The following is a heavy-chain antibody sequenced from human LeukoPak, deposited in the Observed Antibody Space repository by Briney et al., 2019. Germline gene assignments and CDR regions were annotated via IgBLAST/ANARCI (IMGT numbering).Heavy chain of an antibody. V-gene: IGHV3-30*03. D-gene: IGHD1-7*01. CDR2: ISYDGSNY. J-gene: IGHJ4*02. Sequence: KAGGSLRLSCAASEFIFSPYAMHWVRQAPGKGPEWVALISYDGSNYYYADSVKGRFTISRDNSKNTLYLQMNSLRAEDTAVYYCATAGNYRFDYWGQGTLVTVSS. CDR3: ATAGNYRFDY. CDR1: EFIFSPYA.